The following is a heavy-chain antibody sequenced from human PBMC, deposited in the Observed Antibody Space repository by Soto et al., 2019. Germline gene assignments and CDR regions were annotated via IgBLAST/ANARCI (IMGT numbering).Heavy chain of an antibody. CDR2: INPYSEGA. CDR1: GYRFTDYF. V-gene: IGHV1-2*02. J-gene: IGHJ3*02. Sequence: AGVTVSRMRSGYRFTDYFIHWVRQAPRQGLEWIGWINPYSEGAGLSQKFQGRVTMTRDKSISTAYMEVSSLRSDDTAVFYCARLMHYSHSGGSSHSGFDMWGQGTLVTVSS. D-gene: IGHD2-21*01. CDR3: ARLMHYSHSGGSSHSGFDM.